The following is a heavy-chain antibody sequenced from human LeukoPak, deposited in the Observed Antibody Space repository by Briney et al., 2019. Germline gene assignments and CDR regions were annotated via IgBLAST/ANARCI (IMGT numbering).Heavy chain of an antibody. Sequence: ASVKVSCKASGYTFTSYGISWVRQAPGQGLEWMGWISAYNGNTNYAQKLQGRVTMTTDTSTSTAYMELRSLRSDDTAVYYCAAGQQLVRGGYNWFDPWGQGTLVTVSS. CDR1: GYTFTSYG. D-gene: IGHD6-13*01. CDR2: ISAYNGNT. V-gene: IGHV1-18*01. CDR3: AAGQQLVRGGYNWFDP. J-gene: IGHJ5*02.